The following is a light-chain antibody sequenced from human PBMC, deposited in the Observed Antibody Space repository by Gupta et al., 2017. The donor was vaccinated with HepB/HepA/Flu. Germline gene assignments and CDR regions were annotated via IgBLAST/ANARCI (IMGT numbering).Light chain of an antibody. CDR1: QSVSSDF. Sequence: EIVLTQSPGTLSSSPGEGATLSCRASQSVSSDFLAWYQQEPGQAPRPLIYAASSRATGIPARFSGSGSGTDFTLTISRPEPEDFAVYYCQHYGSSLLTFGGGTKVEIK. CDR2: AAS. V-gene: IGKV3-20*01. CDR3: QHYGSSLLT. J-gene: IGKJ4*01.